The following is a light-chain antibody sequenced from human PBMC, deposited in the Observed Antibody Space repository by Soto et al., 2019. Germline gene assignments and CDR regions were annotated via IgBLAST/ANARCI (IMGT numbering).Light chain of an antibody. CDR2: SAS. J-gene: IGKJ2*01. Sequence: ELTQSPSSLSASIGDRVTITCRASQDITNYLAWYQQQPGKAPKLLIHSASTLHSGVPTRFSGCGSGTEFILTIGRPELEDVATYYCQHRSGTFGHGTKLEMK. V-gene: IGKV1-9*01. CDR3: QHRSGT. CDR1: QDITNY.